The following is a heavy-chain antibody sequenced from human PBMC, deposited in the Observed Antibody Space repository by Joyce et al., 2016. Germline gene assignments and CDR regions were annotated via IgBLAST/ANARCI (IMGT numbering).Heavy chain of an antibody. J-gene: IGHJ3*01. V-gene: IGHV4-39*07. CDR2: LHDATTT. Sequence: QVQLQESGPGLVKPSETLSLTCTVSGDAINNGDDYWAWLRQPPGKGLEWIGSLHDATTTYCNPCLKSRMFMAVDTSKNQFAVKVDSVTAADTAVYYCARDFSRIIDVFELWGLGTLVTVSS. CDR1: GDAINNGDDY. CDR3: ARDFSRIIDVFEL. D-gene: IGHD2-2*01.